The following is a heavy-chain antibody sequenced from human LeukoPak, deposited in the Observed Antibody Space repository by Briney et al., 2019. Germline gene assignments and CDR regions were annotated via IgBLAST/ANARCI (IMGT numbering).Heavy chain of an antibody. CDR1: GYSISSGYY. V-gene: IGHV4-38-2*02. CDR2: IYHGGST. Sequence: SETLSLTCTVSGYSISSGYYWGWIRQPPGKGLEWIGSIYHGGSTYYNPSLKSRVTISVDTSKNQFSLKLSSVTAADTAVYYCARVRAMRAEFDYWGQGTLVTVSS. J-gene: IGHJ4*02. CDR3: ARVRAMRAEFDY.